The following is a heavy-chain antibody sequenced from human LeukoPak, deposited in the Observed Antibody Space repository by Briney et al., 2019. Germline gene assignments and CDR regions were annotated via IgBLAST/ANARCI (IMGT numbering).Heavy chain of an antibody. D-gene: IGHD2-15*01. J-gene: IGHJ3*02. CDR2: INPSGGST. CDR1: GYTFTSYY. CDR3: ATGGPSSDAFDI. Sequence: GASVKVSCKASGYTFTSYYMHWVRQAPGQGLEWMGIINPSGGSTSYAQKFQGRVTMTEDTSTDTACMELSSLRSEDTAVYYCATGGPSSDAFDIWGQGTMVTVSS. V-gene: IGHV1-46*01.